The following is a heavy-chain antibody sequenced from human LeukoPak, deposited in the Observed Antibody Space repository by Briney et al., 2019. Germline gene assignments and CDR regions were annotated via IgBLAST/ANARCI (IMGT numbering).Heavy chain of an antibody. J-gene: IGHJ4*02. V-gene: IGHV4-4*02. CDR3: ARGYDTAMAPFDY. CDR1: GGSISSINW. CDR2: IYQSGPT. Sequence: PSETLSLTCAVSGGSISSINWWSWVRQPPGKGLEWIGEIYQSGPTNFNPSLKSRVTISVDTSKNQFSLKLSSVTAADTAVYYCARGYDTAMAPFDYWGQGTLVTVSS. D-gene: IGHD5-18*01.